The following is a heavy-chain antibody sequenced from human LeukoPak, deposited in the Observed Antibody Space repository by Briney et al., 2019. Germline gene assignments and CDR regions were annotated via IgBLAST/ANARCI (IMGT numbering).Heavy chain of an antibody. CDR2: IWYDGSNK. D-gene: IGHD6-13*01. Sequence: GGSLRLSCAASGFTFSSYGMHWVHQAPGKGLEWVAVIWYDGSNKYYADSVKGRFTISRDNSKNTLYLQMNSLRAEDTAVYYCARDAHPQQLGAPTPGYWGQGTLVTVSS. CDR3: ARDAHPQQLGAPTPGY. CDR1: GFTFSSYG. J-gene: IGHJ4*02. V-gene: IGHV3-33*01.